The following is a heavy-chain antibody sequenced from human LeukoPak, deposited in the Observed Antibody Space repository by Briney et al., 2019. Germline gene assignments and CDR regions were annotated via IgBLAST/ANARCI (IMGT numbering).Heavy chain of an antibody. Sequence: PGGSLRLSCAASGFTFSSYVMHWVRQAPGKGLEWVSVICGSGDSTYYADSVKGRFTISRDNSKNTLYLQMNSLRADDTAVYYCAKGWGGVNRNYFDFWGQGTLVTVSS. CDR1: GFTFSSYV. J-gene: IGHJ4*02. V-gene: IGHV3-23*01. D-gene: IGHD2-8*01. CDR2: ICGSGDST. CDR3: AKGWGGVNRNYFDF.